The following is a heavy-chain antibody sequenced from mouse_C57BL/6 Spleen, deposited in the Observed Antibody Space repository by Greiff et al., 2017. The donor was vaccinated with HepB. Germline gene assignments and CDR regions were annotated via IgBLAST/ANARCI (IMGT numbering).Heavy chain of an antibody. CDR2: ISDGGSYT. CDR3: ARRLTGFDY. J-gene: IGHJ2*01. Sequence: DVKLVESGGGLVKPGGSLKLSCAASGFTFSSYAMSWVRQTPEKRLEWVATISDGGSYTYYPDNVKGRFTISRDNAKNNLYLQMSHLKSEDTAMYYCARRLTGFDYWGQGTTLTVSS. CDR1: GFTFSSYA. D-gene: IGHD1-1*01. V-gene: IGHV5-4*03.